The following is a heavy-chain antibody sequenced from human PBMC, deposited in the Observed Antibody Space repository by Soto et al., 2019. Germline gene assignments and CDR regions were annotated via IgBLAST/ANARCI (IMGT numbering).Heavy chain of an antibody. D-gene: IGHD3-3*01. J-gene: IGHJ6*02. CDR2: ISYDGSNK. V-gene: IGHV3-30-3*01. Sequence: PGGSLRLSCAASGVTFSSYAMHWVRQAPGKGLEWVAVISYDGSNKYYADSVKGRFTISRDNSKNTLYLQMNSLRAEDTAVYYCARALIFGVVIIPPPLGMDVWGQGTTVTVSS. CDR3: ARALIFGVVIIPPPLGMDV. CDR1: GVTFSSYA.